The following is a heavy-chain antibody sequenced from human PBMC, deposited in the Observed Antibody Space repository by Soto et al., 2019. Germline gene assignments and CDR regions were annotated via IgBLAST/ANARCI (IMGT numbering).Heavy chain of an antibody. CDR2: ISGSGGST. V-gene: IGHV3-23*01. Sequence: EVQLLESGGGLVQPGGSLRLSCAASGFTFSSYAMSWVRQAPGKGLEWVSAISGSGGSTYYADSVKGRFTISRDNSKNTLYLQMNSLRAEDTAVYYCANLDLTMVRGVIPGPHYYMDVWGKGTTVTVSS. D-gene: IGHD3-10*01. CDR1: GFTFSSYA. J-gene: IGHJ6*03. CDR3: ANLDLTMVRGVIPGPHYYMDV.